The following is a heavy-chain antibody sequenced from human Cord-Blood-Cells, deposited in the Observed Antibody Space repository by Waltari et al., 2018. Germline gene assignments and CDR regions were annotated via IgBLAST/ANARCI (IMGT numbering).Heavy chain of an antibody. V-gene: IGHV4-39*01. CDR3: ARRGLLCLFDY. D-gene: IGHD3-10*01. J-gene: IGHJ4*02. Sequence: QLQLQESGPGLVKPSETLSLTCTVSGGSISSSSYYWGWIRQPPGKGLEWIGSIYYSGSTYYNPSLKSRVTISIDTSKNQFSLKLSSVTAADTAVYYCARRGLLCLFDYWGQGTLVTVSS. CDR2: IYYSGST. CDR1: GGSISSSSYY.